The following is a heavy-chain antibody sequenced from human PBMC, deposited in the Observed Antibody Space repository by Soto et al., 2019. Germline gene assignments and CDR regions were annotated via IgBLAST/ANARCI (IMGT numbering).Heavy chain of an antibody. CDR1: NGSISRSSYF. CDR2: IHHSGTT. CDR3: ARPRGTSGWDGSWFDP. Sequence: SETLSVTCTVSNGSISRSSYFWAWIRQAPGKGLEWIGRIHHSGTTDYNPSLESRVTMSMDTSKNQFSLKLASVTAADTAVYYCARPRGTSGWDGSWFDPWGRGTLVTVSS. V-gene: IGHV4-39*01. J-gene: IGHJ5*02. D-gene: IGHD6-25*01.